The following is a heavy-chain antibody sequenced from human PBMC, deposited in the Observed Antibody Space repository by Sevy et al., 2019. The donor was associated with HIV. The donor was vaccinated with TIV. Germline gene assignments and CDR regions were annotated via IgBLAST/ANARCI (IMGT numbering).Heavy chain of an antibody. J-gene: IGHJ3*02. D-gene: IGHD3-22*01. CDR2: IYYSGST. CDR1: GGSISSGGYY. V-gene: IGHV4-31*03. CDR3: ARDRKSYYYDSSDYYGDDAFDI. Sequence: SETLSLTCTVSGGSISSGGYYWSWIRQHPGKGLEWIGYIYYSGSTYYNPSLKSRVTISVDTSKNQFSLKLSSVTAADTAVYYCARDRKSYYYDSSDYYGDDAFDIWGQRTMVTVSS.